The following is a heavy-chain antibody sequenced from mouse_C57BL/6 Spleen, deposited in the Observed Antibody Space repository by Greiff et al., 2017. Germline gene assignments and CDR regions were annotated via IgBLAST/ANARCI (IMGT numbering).Heavy chain of an antibody. J-gene: IGHJ4*01. Sequence: QVQLQQPGAELVKPGASVKMSCKASGYTFTSYWITWVKQRPGQGLEWIGDIYPGSGSTNYNEQFKSKATLTVDTSSSTAYMQLSSLTSEDSAVYYCARGSVVADYYAMDYWGQGTSVTVSS. CDR2: IYPGSGST. CDR1: GYTFTSYW. CDR3: ARGSVVADYYAMDY. V-gene: IGHV1-55*01. D-gene: IGHD1-1*01.